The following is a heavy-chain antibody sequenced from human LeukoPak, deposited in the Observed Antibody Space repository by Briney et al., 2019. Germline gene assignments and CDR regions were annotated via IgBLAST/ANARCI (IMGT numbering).Heavy chain of an antibody. J-gene: IGHJ4*02. CDR1: GGSISSGGYY. CDR3: ARSVEMATIQTFDY. D-gene: IGHD5-24*01. CDR2: IYYSGST. V-gene: IGHV4-31*03. Sequence: PSQTLSLTCTVSGGSISSGGYYWSWIRQHPGKGLEWIGYIYYSGSTYYNPSLKSRVTRSVDTSKNQFSLKLSSVTAADTAVYYCARSVEMATIQTFDYWGQGTLVTVSS.